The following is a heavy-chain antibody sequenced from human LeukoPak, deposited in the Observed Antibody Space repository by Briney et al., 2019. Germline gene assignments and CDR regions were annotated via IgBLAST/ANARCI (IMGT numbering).Heavy chain of an antibody. V-gene: IGHV4-4*07. J-gene: IGHJ4*02. CDR2: IYSSGDT. CDR3: AREETYTDVPYYFDY. CDR1: GGSINSYY. D-gene: IGHD3-16*01. Sequence: SETLSLICTVSGGSINSYYWSWIRQPAGKGVEWIGRIYSSGDTNYNPSLKSRVTLSVDTSKNQFSLNLRSVTAADTAVYYCAREETYTDVPYYFDYWGQGTLVTVSS.